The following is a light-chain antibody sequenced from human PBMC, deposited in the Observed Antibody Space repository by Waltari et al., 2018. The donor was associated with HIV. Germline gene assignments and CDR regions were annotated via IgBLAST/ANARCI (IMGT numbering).Light chain of an antibody. V-gene: IGLV2-23*02. CDR3: CSYAGSSTV. CDR1: SSDVGSYNP. Sequence: QSALTQPASVSGSPGQSITISCTGTSSDVGSYNPVSWYQQHPGKAPKLIIYEVTKRPSGVSNRFSGSKSANTASLTISGLQAEDESDYYCCSYAGSSTVFGGGTKLTVL. J-gene: IGLJ2*01. CDR2: EVT.